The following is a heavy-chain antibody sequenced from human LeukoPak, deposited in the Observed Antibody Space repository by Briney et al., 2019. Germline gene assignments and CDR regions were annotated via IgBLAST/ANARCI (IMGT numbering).Heavy chain of an antibody. CDR1: GGSTSSYY. J-gene: IGHJ4*02. CDR2: VYYSGST. D-gene: IGHD2-2*01. Sequence: SETLSLTCTVSGGSTSSYYWSWIRQPPGKGLEWIGYVYYSGSTNYDPSLKSRVTISVDTSKNQFSLKLSSVTAADTAVYYCARRGYCSSTSCYVFDYWGQGTLVTVSS. CDR3: ARRGYCSSTSCYVFDY. V-gene: IGHV4-59*08.